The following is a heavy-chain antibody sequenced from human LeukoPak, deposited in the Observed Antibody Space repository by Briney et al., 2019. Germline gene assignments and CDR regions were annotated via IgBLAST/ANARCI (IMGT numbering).Heavy chain of an antibody. CDR2: MNPKSGDT. Sequence: GASVKVSCKASGYNFIDYEINWVRQATGQGLEWMGWMNPKSGDTGYEQKFQARVTISSDSSISTVYMELSSLRPEDTALYYCARGRYMDVWGKGTTVTVSS. V-gene: IGHV1-8*03. CDR3: ARGRYMDV. J-gene: IGHJ6*04. CDR1: GYNFIDYE.